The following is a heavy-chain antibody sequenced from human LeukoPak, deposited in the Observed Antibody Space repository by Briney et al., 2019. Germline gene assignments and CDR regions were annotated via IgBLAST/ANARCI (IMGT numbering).Heavy chain of an antibody. V-gene: IGHV3-23*01. Sequence: PGGSLRLSCAASGFTFSSYAMSWVRQAPGKGLEWVSAISGSGGSTYYADSVKGRFTISRDNSKNTLYLQMNSLRAEDTAVYYCASLEDYYYYMDVWGKGTTVTVSS. J-gene: IGHJ6*03. D-gene: IGHD3-3*01. CDR2: ISGSGGST. CDR1: GFTFSSYA. CDR3: ASLEDYYYYMDV.